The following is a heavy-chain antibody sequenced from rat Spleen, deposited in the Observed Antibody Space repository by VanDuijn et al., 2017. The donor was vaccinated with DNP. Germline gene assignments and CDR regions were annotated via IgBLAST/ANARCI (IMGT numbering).Heavy chain of an antibody. CDR1: GFNFNDYW. D-gene: IGHD1-11*01. V-gene: IGHV4-2*01. Sequence: EVKLVESGGGLVQPGRSLKVSCAASGFNFNDYWMGWVRQAPGKGLEWIGEINKDSSAKNYSPSLKDKFTISRDNAQNTLYLQMSTVGSEDTAIYFCARGPNYGFAYWGQGTLVTVSS. J-gene: IGHJ3*01. CDR3: ARGPNYGFAY. CDR2: INKDSSAK.